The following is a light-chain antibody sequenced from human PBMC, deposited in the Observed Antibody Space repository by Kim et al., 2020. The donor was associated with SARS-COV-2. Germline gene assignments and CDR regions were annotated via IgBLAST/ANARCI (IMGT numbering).Light chain of an antibody. CDR3: QHRSNWPLT. CDR1: QSVGSY. CDR2: DAS. Sequence: LSPGARATLSCRASQSVGSYLAWYQQKPGQAPRLLIYDASDRATDIPVRFSGSRSGTDFTLTISSLEPEDFAVYYCQHRSNWPLTFGGGTKVDIK. J-gene: IGKJ4*01. V-gene: IGKV3-11*01.